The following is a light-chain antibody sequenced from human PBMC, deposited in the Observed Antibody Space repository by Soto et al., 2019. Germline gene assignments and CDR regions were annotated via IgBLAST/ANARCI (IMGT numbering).Light chain of an antibody. CDR1: SSNFGAGYD. CDR2: TNT. J-gene: IGLJ1*01. V-gene: IGLV1-40*01. CDR3: QSYDSSLSRYV. Sequence: QSALTQPPSVSGAPGQRVTISCTWGSSNFGAGYDVHWYQQLPGTAPKLLIYTNTNRPSGVPDRFSGSKSGTSASLAITGLQAEDEADYYCQSYDSSLSRYVFGAGTKVTVL.